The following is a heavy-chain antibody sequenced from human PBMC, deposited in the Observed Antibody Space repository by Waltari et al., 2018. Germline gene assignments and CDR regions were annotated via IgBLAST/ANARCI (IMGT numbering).Heavy chain of an antibody. CDR2: VNPNSGGT. V-gene: IGHV1-2*02. Sequence: QMQLVQSGPEVKKPGASVKVSCKASGYTFTGYYIHWVRQAPGQGLEWMGWVNPNSGGTSYAQNFQGRLTVTRDTSISTTYMELSSLGSDDTALYYCARYGSVTAHDAFDIWGQGTMVTVSS. D-gene: IGHD2-21*02. CDR1: GYTFTGYY. CDR3: ARYGSVTAHDAFDI. J-gene: IGHJ3*02.